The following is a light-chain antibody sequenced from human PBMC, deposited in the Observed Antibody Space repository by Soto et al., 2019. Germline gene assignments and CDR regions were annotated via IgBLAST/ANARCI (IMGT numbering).Light chain of an antibody. J-gene: IGKJ1*01. Sequence: EIVVCQAPAVLAGALGEGDPLSRTASHYVYSNVAWFQQRPGQAPRLLIYRASTRATGTPARFSGSGSGTEFTLTITSLQSEDFALYYCQQYHNLWTFGQGTEVDIK. CDR2: RAS. CDR1: HYVYSN. CDR3: QQYHNLWT. V-gene: IGKV3-15*01.